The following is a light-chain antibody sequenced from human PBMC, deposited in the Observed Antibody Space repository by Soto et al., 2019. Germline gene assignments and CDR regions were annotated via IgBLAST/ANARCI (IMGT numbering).Light chain of an antibody. Sequence: QSALTQPASVSGSPGQSITISCTGTSSDVGSYNYVSWHQQHPGQAPKLMIYQVTNRSSGVPDRFSASKSGNTASLTISGLQDGDAADYYCSSYRSSSTYVFGTGTKLTVL. CDR2: QVT. J-gene: IGLJ1*01. V-gene: IGLV2-14*01. CDR1: SSDVGSYNY. CDR3: SSYRSSSTYV.